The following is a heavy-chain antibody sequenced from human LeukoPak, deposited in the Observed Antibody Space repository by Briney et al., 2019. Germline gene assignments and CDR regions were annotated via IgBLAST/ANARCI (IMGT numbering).Heavy chain of an antibody. Sequence: PGGSLRLSCAASGFTFSSYAMSWVCQAPGKGLEWVSGISNRSGGTYYADSVKGRFTISRDNSKNTLYLHMNSLRAEDTAVYFCAKDLGYCGGGSCSHPDFWGQGTLVTVSS. V-gene: IGHV3-23*01. D-gene: IGHD2-15*01. CDR2: ISNRSGGT. CDR1: GFTFSSYA. J-gene: IGHJ4*02. CDR3: AKDLGYCGGGSCSHPDF.